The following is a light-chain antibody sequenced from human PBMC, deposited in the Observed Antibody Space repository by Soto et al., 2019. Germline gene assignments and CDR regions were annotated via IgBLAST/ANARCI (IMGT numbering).Light chain of an antibody. V-gene: IGLV2-8*01. Sequence: QSALTQPPSASGSPGQSVTISCTGTSSDVGCYNHVSWYQHYPGKAPKLMIYEGNKRPSEVPDRFSGSKSGNTASLTVSGLQAEDEADYYCCSFTGTTIGVFGGGTKLTV. J-gene: IGLJ2*01. CDR1: SSDVGCYNH. CDR3: CSFTGTTIGV. CDR2: EGN.